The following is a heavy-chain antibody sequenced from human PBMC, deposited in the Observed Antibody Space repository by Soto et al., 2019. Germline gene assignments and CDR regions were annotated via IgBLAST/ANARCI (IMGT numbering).Heavy chain of an antibody. V-gene: IGHV3-53*01. CDR2: IDTAGRA. Sequence: EVQLVESGGGLIQPGGSLRVSCAASEFTVSSNYMTWVSQAPGKGLEWVSVIDTAGRANYAESVKGRFTNSRDNSKNTLYLQMNSLRVEDTAVYYCARGATYYDFWSGHYTSYTYYGMDVWGQGTTVTVS. CDR3: ARGATYYDFWSGHYTSYTYYGMDV. CDR1: EFTVSSNY. D-gene: IGHD3-3*01. J-gene: IGHJ6*02.